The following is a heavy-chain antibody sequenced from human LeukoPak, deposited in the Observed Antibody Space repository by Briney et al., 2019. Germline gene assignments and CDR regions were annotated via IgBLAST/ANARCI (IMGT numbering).Heavy chain of an antibody. CDR3: SRDGNYVFDS. J-gene: IGHJ4*02. Sequence: GGSLRLSCAASGFSFSSYWMHWVRQAPGKGLVWVSRINSDGSSTTYADSVKGRFTISRDNAKKSLYLQMNSLRADDTAVYFCSRDGNYVFDSWGQGTLVTVSS. V-gene: IGHV3-74*01. D-gene: IGHD4-11*01. CDR2: INSDGSST. CDR1: GFSFSSYW.